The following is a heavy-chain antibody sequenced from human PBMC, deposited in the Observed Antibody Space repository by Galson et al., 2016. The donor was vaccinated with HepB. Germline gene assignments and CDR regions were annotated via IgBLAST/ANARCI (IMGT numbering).Heavy chain of an antibody. Sequence: SVKVSCKASGYTFTSYAMHWVRQAPGQRLEWMGWINAGNGNTKYSQKFQGRVTITRDTSASTAYMELSSLKSEDTALYYCAREIDYGDYFDYWGQGTRVTVSS. D-gene: IGHD4-17*01. CDR3: AREIDYGDYFDY. J-gene: IGHJ4*02. CDR2: INAGNGNT. CDR1: GYTFTSYA. V-gene: IGHV1-3*01.